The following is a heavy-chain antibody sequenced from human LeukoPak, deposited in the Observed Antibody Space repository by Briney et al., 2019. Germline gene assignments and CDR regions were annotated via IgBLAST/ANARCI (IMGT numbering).Heavy chain of an antibody. V-gene: IGHV4-31*03. Sequence: SETLSLTCTVSGGSISSGGYYWSWIRQHPGKGLEWIGYIYYSGSTYYNPSLKSRVTISVDTSKNQFPLKLSSVTAADTAVYYCARELSGSQTFDYWGQGTLVTVSS. CDR2: IYYSGST. D-gene: IGHD3-10*01. CDR3: ARELSGSQTFDY. CDR1: GGSISSGGYY. J-gene: IGHJ4*02.